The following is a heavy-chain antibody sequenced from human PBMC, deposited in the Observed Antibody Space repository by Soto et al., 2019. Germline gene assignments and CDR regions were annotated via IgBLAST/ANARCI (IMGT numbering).Heavy chain of an antibody. CDR1: GDSISRISYH. Sequence: PSETLSLTCTVSGDSISRISYHWGWIRQPPGKGLEWIGSIYYSGNTYYNPSLKSRVTISVDTSKNQFSLKLSSVTAADTALYYCARQDIALPGLFDYWGQGTLVTVSS. CDR2: IYYSGNT. J-gene: IGHJ4*02. D-gene: IGHD1-1*01. V-gene: IGHV4-39*01. CDR3: ARQDIALPGLFDY.